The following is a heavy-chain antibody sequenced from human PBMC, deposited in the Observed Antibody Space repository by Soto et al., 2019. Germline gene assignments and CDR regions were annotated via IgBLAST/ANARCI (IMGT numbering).Heavy chain of an antibody. V-gene: IGHV1-69*02. D-gene: IGHD5-12*01. Sequence: SVKVSCKASGGTFSSYTISWVRQAPGQGLEWMGRIIPILGIANYAQKFQGRVTITADKSTSTAYMELSSLRSEDTAVYYCARWSSRDGYKRYGMDVWGQGTTVTVSS. CDR2: IIPILGIA. CDR1: GGTFSSYT. J-gene: IGHJ6*02. CDR3: ARWSSRDGYKRYGMDV.